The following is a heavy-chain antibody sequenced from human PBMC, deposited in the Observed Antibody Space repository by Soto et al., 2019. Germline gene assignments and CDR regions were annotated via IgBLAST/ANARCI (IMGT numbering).Heavy chain of an antibody. CDR2: IIPILGIA. Sequence: ASVKVSCKASGGTFSSYTISWVRQAPGQGLEWMGRIIPILGIANYAQKFQGRVTITAVKSTSTAYMELSSLRSEDTAVYYCAREAGGLYNWNYYGMDVWGQGTTVTVSS. CDR3: AREAGGLYNWNYYGMDV. V-gene: IGHV1-69*04. D-gene: IGHD1-20*01. J-gene: IGHJ6*02. CDR1: GGTFSSYT.